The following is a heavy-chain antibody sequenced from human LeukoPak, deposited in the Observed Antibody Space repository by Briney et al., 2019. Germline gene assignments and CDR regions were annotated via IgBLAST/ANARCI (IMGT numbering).Heavy chain of an antibody. V-gene: IGHV3-74*01. CDR3: ARDWCSGGSCYRGD. J-gene: IGHJ4*02. CDR2: INTDGSTT. D-gene: IGHD2-15*01. Sequence: GGSLRLSCAASGFTFSSYWMHWVRQAPGKGLVWVSRINTDGSTTYYADSVKGRFTISRDNAKNTLYLQMSSLRAEDTAVYYCARDWCSGGSCYRGDWGQGTLVTVSS. CDR1: GFTFSSYW.